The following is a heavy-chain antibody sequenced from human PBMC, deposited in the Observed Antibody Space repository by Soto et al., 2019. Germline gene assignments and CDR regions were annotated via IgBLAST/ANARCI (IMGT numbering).Heavy chain of an antibody. J-gene: IGHJ5*01. Sequence: GGSLRLSCAGSGFTFGDYSMIWARQAPGKRLEWVGYIRRQIYSGTPEYAAAVKGRFIISRDDSNAIAYLQMSSLKTDDTAVYYCARGGPLIPVVPDSWGQGTLVTVPQ. V-gene: IGHV3-49*04. CDR2: IRRQIYSGTP. CDR3: ARGGPLIPVVPDS. CDR1: GFTFGDYS. D-gene: IGHD2-21*01.